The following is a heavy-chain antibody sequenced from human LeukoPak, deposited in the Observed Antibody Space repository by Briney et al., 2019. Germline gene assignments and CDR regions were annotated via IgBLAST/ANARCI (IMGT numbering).Heavy chain of an antibody. J-gene: IGHJ6*02. D-gene: IGHD4-17*01. V-gene: IGHV1-2*06. CDR3: ARAPTVTTLYYYYGMDV. CDR1: GYTFTGYY. Sequence: ASVKVSCKASGYTFTGYYMHWVRQAPGQGLEWMGRNNPNSGGTNYAQKFQGRVTMTRDTSISTAYMELSRLRSDDTAVYYCARAPTVTTLYYYYGMDVWGQGTTVTVSS. CDR2: NNPNSGGT.